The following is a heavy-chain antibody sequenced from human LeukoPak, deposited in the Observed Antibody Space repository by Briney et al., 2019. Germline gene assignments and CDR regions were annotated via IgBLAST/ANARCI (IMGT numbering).Heavy chain of an antibody. D-gene: IGHD3-22*01. CDR3: ARRAHYYDSSGYRDPDDY. Sequence: PSETLSLTCTVSGGSISSTIYYWGWIRQPPGKGLEWIGSVYFSGSSYYNPSLKSRVTISVDTSENHFYLKLNSVTAADTAVYYCARRAHYYDSSGYRDPDDYWGQGTLVTVSS. CDR1: GGSISSTIYY. J-gene: IGHJ4*02. CDR2: VYFSGSS. V-gene: IGHV4-39*07.